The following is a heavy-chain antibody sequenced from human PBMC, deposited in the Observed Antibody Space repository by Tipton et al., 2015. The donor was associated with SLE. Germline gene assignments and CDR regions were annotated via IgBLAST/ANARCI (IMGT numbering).Heavy chain of an antibody. Sequence: GSLRLSCAASGFTFSSYAMSWVRQAPGKGLEWVSAISGSGGSTYYADSVKGRFTISRDNSKNSLYLQMNSLRAEDTAVYYCARGDTMVRGVSYYFDYWGQGTLVTVSS. CDR3: ARGDTMVRGVSYYFDY. J-gene: IGHJ4*02. V-gene: IGHV3-23*01. CDR2: ISGSGGST. CDR1: GFTFSSYA. D-gene: IGHD3-10*01.